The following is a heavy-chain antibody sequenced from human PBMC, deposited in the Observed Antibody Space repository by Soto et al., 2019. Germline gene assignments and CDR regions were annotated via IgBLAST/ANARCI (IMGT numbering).Heavy chain of an antibody. Sequence: PGVSLRLSCAASGFTFSSYGMHWVRQAPGKGLEWVAVISYDGSNKYYADSVKGRFTISRDNSKNTLYLQMNSLRAEDTAVYYCAKGYTAMDGGCDYWGQGTLVTVSS. D-gene: IGHD5-18*01. J-gene: IGHJ4*02. CDR2: ISYDGSNK. CDR3: AKGYTAMDGGCDY. V-gene: IGHV3-30*18. CDR1: GFTFSSYG.